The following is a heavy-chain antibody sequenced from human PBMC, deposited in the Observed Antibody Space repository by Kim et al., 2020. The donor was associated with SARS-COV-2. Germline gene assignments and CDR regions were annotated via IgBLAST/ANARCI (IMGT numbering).Heavy chain of an antibody. V-gene: IGHV4-59*01. D-gene: IGHD6-13*01. J-gene: IGHJ4*02. Sequence: NYNPSLKSRDTISVDTSKNQFSLKLSSVTAADTAVYYCASLTGSSYYFDYWGQGTLVTVSS. CDR3: ASLTGSSYYFDY.